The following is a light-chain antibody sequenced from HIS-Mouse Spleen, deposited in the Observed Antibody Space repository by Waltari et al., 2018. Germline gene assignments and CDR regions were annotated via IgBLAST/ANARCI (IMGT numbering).Light chain of an antibody. CDR2: LNSDGSH. CDR1: SGHSSYA. Sequence: QLVLTQSPSASASLGASVKLTCTLSSGHSSYAIAWHKQQPEKGPGYLMKLNSDGSHRKGDGTPDRFSGSSPGAERYLTIASLQSEDEADSYCQTWGTGILVVFGGGTKLTVL. J-gene: IGLJ2*01. CDR3: QTWGTGILVV. V-gene: IGLV4-69*01.